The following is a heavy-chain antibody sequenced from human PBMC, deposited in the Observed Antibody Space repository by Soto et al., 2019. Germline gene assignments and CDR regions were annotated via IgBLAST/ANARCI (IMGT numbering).Heavy chain of an antibody. CDR3: ARDNIIGILAY. CDR2: TNAGNGNT. CDR1: GYTFTSYD. V-gene: IGHV1-3*01. J-gene: IGHJ4*02. Sequence: ASVKVSCKASGYTFTSYDLHWVRQAPGQRLEWMGWTNAGNGNTKYSQKFQGRVTITRDTSASTAYMELSSLRSEDTAVYYCARDNIIGILAYWGQGTLVTVSS. D-gene: IGHD1-20*01.